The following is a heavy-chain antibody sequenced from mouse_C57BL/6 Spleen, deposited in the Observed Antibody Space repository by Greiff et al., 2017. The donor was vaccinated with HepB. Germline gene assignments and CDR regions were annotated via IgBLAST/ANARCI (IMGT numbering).Heavy chain of an antibody. J-gene: IGHJ2*01. CDR1: GYTFTSYW. D-gene: IGHD2-4*01. Sequence: VQLQQPGAELVKPGASVTLSCKASGYTFTSYWMHWVKQRPGQGLEWIGMIHPNSGSTNYNEKFKSKATLTVDKSSSTAYMQLSSLTSEDSAVYYCAKEGIYYDYEFDYWGQGTTLTVSS. CDR2: IHPNSGST. CDR3: AKEGIYYDYEFDY. V-gene: IGHV1-64*01.